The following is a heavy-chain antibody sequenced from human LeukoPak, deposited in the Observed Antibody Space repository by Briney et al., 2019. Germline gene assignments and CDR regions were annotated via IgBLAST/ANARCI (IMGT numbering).Heavy chain of an antibody. D-gene: IGHD3-10*01. CDR1: GFTFSSYW. CDR3: ARDHSPYGSGSRTYYYYGMDV. V-gene: IGHV3-74*01. CDR2: INSDGSST. Sequence: PGGSLRLSCAASGFTFSSYWMHWVRQAPGKGQVWVSRINSDGSSTSYADSVKGRFTISRDNAKNTLYLQMNSLRAEDTAVYYCARDHSPYGSGSRTYYYYGMDVWGQGTTVTVSS. J-gene: IGHJ6*02.